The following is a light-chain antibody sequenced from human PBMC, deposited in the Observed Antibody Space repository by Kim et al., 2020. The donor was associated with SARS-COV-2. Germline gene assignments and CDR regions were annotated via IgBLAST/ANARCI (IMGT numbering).Light chain of an antibody. Sequence: QSALTQPASVSGSPGQSITISCTGSSRDVGGYKYVSWYQQHPDKAPKLIISYVSNRPSGVSNRFSGSKSGNTAYLTIVGLQAEDEADYYCSSYSSSFTLEFGGGTQRPS. V-gene: IGLV2-14*03. CDR1: SRDVGGYKY. CDR3: SSYSSSFTLE. CDR2: YVS. J-gene: IGLJ2*01.